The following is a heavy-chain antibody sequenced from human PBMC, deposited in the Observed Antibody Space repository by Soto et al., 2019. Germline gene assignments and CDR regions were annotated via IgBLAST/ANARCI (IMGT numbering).Heavy chain of an antibody. V-gene: IGHV3-74*01. Sequence: PGGSLRLSCAASGFTFSSYWMHWVRQAPGKGLVWVSRINSDGSSTSYADSVKGRFTISGDNAKNTLYLQMNSLRAEDTAVYYCARCRITMVRGVMAYGMDVWGKGTTVTVSS. J-gene: IGHJ6*04. CDR1: GFTFSSYW. CDR3: ARCRITMVRGVMAYGMDV. D-gene: IGHD3-10*01. CDR2: INSDGSST.